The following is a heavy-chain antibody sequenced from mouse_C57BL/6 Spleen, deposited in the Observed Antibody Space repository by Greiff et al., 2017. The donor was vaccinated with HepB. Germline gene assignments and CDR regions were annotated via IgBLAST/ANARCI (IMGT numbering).Heavy chain of an antibody. V-gene: IGHV5-4*01. CDR3: ARDFYYGSSFYFDV. D-gene: IGHD1-1*01. CDR1: GFTFSSYA. Sequence: DVKLVESGGGLVKPGGSLKLSCAASGFTFSSYAMSWVRQTPEKRLEWVATISDGGSYTYYPDNVKGRFTISRDNAKNNLYLQMSHLKSEDTAMYYCARDFYYGSSFYFDVWGTGTTVTVSS. J-gene: IGHJ1*03. CDR2: ISDGGSYT.